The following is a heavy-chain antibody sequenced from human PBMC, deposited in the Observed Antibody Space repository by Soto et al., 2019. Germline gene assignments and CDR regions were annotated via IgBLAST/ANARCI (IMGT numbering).Heavy chain of an antibody. CDR2: ISGSSGST. CDR3: AKDFSGYSYGTHYYGMDV. Sequence: GGSLRLSCAASGFIFSNYAMNWVRQAPGKGLEWVSIISGSSGSTYYADSVKGRFIISRDNSKNMLYLQMNSLRAGDTAVYYCAKDFSGYSYGTHYYGMDVWGQGTTVTVSS. J-gene: IGHJ6*02. D-gene: IGHD5-18*01. V-gene: IGHV3-23*01. CDR1: GFIFSNYA.